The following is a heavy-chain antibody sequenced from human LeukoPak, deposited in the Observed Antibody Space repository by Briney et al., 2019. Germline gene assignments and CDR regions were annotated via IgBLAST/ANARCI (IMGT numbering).Heavy chain of an antibody. CDR2: IIPIFGTA. V-gene: IGHV1-69*13. D-gene: IGHD6-19*01. Sequence: GASVKVSCKASGGTFSSYAISWVRQAPGQGLEWMGGIIPIFGTANYAQKFQGRVTITVDESTSTAYMELSSLRSEDTAVYYCAREPIDGQWLDSPVSFWGQGTLVTVSS. CDR1: GGTFSSYA. CDR3: AREPIDGQWLDSPVSF. J-gene: IGHJ4*02.